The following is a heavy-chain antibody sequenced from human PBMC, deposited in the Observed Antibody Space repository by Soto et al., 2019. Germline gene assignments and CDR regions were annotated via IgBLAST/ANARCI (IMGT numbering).Heavy chain of an antibody. CDR3: ASAAAYSRSDLAVYFDY. D-gene: IGHD6-6*01. CDR1: GYTFTGYY. CDR2: INPNSGGT. J-gene: IGHJ4*02. Sequence: QVQLVQSGAEVKKPGASVKVSCKASGYTFTGYYMHWVRQAPGQGLEWMGWINPNSGGTNYAQKFQGRVTMTRDTSISTAYMELSRLRSDDTAVYYCASAAAYSRSDLAVYFDYWGQGTLVTVSS. V-gene: IGHV1-2*02.